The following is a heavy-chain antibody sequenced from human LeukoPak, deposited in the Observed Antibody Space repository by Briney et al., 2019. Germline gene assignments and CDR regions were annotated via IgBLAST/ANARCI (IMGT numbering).Heavy chain of an antibody. Sequence: GASVNVSCKAAGYTFTSYDINWVRQATGQGLEWMGWMNPNSGNTGYAQKFQGRVTITRNPSISTAYMELSSLRSEDTAVYYCARAGYCGGDCYWFDYWGQGTLVTVSS. CDR1: GYTFTSYD. CDR3: ARAGYCGGDCYWFDY. D-gene: IGHD2-21*01. J-gene: IGHJ4*02. CDR2: MNPNSGNT. V-gene: IGHV1-8*03.